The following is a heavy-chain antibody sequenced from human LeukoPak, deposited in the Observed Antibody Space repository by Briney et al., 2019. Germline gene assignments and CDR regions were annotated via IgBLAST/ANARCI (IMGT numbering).Heavy chain of an antibody. CDR2: INHSGST. CDR3: ARELGGYSYGHYYYYYMDV. V-gene: IGHV4-34*01. CDR1: GGSFSGYY. J-gene: IGHJ6*03. D-gene: IGHD5-18*01. Sequence: SETLSLTCAVYGGSFSGYYWSWIRQPPGKGLEWIGEINHSGSTNYNPSLKSRVTISVDTSKNQFSLKLSSVTAADTAVYYCARELGGYSYGHYYYYYMDVWGKGTTVTVSS.